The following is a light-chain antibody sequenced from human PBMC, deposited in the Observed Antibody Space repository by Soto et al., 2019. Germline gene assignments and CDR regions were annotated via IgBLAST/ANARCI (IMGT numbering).Light chain of an antibody. CDR2: EVS. Sequence: QAVVTQPASVSGSPGQSITISCTGTSRDVGSYNLVSWYQQHPGKAPKLMVYEVSKRPSGVSNRFSGSKSGNTASLTISGLQAEDEADYYCCSYAGSRAVVFGGGTKLTVL. CDR1: SRDVGSYNL. V-gene: IGLV2-23*02. J-gene: IGLJ2*01. CDR3: CSYAGSRAVV.